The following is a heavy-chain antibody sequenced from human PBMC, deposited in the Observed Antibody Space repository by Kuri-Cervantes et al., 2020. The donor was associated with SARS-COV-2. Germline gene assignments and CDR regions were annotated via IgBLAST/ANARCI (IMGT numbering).Heavy chain of an antibody. CDR1: GGSFSGYY. CDR2: VNHSGST. J-gene: IGHJ4*02. Sequence: SQTLSLTCAVYGGSFSGYYWSWIRQPPGKGLEWIGEVNHSGSTNYNPSLKSRVTISVDTSKNQSSLKLSSVTAADTAVYYCARGLVPGITDYWGQGTLVTVSS. V-gene: IGHV4-34*01. CDR3: ARGLVPGITDY. D-gene: IGHD6-13*01.